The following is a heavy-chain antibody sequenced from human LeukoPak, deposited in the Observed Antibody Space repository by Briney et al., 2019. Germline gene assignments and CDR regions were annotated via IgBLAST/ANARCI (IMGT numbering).Heavy chain of an antibody. CDR2: ISYDGSNK. D-gene: IGHD5-18*01. V-gene: IGHV3-30-3*01. CDR3: ARDRGYVGYYFDY. Sequence: PGGSLRLSCAASGFTFSSYAMHWVRQAPGKGLEWVAVISYDGSNKYYADSVKGRSTISRDNSKNTLYLQMNSLRAEDTAVYYCARDRGYVGYYFDYWGQGTLVTVSS. J-gene: IGHJ4*02. CDR1: GFTFSSYA.